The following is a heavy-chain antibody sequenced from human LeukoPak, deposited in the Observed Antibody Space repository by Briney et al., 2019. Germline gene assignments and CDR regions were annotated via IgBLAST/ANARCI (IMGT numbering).Heavy chain of an antibody. CDR2: ISSSGSTI. CDR3: ARADYGSGSYYAWTAGIYFDY. J-gene: IGHJ4*02. V-gene: IGHV3-48*04. D-gene: IGHD3-10*01. CDR1: GFIFSSYS. Sequence: PGGSLRLSCAASGFIFSSYSMNWVRQAPGKGLEWVSYISSSGSTIYYADSVKGRFTISRDNAKNSLYLQMNSLRAEDTAVYYCARADYGSGSYYAWTAGIYFDYWGQGTLVTVSS.